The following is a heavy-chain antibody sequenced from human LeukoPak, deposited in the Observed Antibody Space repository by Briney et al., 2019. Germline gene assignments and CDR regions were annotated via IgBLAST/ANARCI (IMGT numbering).Heavy chain of an antibody. V-gene: IGHV3-23*01. CDR3: ATDSSSSLMDDY. Sequence: GGSLRLSCAASGFTFSSYAMSWVRQAPGRGLEWVSAISGSGGSTYYADSVKGRFTISRDNSKNTLCLQMNSLRAEDTAVYYCATDSSSSLMDDYWGQGTLATVSS. CDR2: ISGSGGST. J-gene: IGHJ4*02. D-gene: IGHD6-6*01. CDR1: GFTFSSYA.